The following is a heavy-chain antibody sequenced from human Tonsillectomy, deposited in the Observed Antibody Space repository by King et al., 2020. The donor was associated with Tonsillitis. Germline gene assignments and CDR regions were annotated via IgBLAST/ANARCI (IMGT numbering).Heavy chain of an antibody. Sequence: HVQLVESGAEVKKSGASVKVSCKASGYTFTGYYMHWVRQAPGQGLEWMGWINPNSGFTDYAQKFQGRVTMTTDSSISTAYMVLSRLRSDDTAVYYCARASRTTGDISNFYFDDWGQGTLVTVSS. CDR1: GYTFTGYY. CDR2: INPNSGFT. V-gene: IGHV1-2*02. D-gene: IGHD7-27*01. J-gene: IGHJ4*02. CDR3: ARASRTTGDISNFYFDD.